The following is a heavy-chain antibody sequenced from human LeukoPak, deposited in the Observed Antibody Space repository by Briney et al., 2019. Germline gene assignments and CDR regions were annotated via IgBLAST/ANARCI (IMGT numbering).Heavy chain of an antibody. D-gene: IGHD3-16*01. CDR1: GFTFSRHG. Sequence: GGSLRLSCAASGFTFSRHGMHWVRQAPGKGLEWVAVIGDTGRAKYYADSVEGRFTASRDNSKNTLYLEMNSLRYDDTALYYCAREAAWGNWYFDLWGRGTWSLSPQ. CDR3: AREAAWGNWYFDL. J-gene: IGHJ2*01. V-gene: IGHV3-30*03. CDR2: IGDTGRAK.